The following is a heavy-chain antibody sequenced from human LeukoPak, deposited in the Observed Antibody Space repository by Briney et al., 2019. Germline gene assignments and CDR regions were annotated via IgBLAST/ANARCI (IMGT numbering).Heavy chain of an antibody. CDR3: ATKIGFYGSGSYYPPDY. J-gene: IGHJ4*02. V-gene: IGHV1-24*01. CDR2: FDPEDGET. CDR1: GYTPTELS. D-gene: IGHD3-10*01. Sequence: ASVKVSCKVSGYTPTELSMHWVRQAPGKGLEWMGGFDPEDGETIYAQKFQGRVTMTEDTSTDTAHMELSSLRSEDTAVYYCATKIGFYGSGSYYPPDYWGQGTLVTVSS.